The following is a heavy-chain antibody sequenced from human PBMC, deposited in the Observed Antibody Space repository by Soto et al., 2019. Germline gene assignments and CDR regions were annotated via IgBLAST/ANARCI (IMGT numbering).Heavy chain of an antibody. V-gene: IGHV1-8*01. CDR3: ARGGDVFWSSQLSYCYIDV. CDR2: MNPNSGNT. J-gene: IGHJ6*03. Sequence: ASVKVSCKASGYTFTSYDINWVRQATGQGLEWMGWMNPNSGNTGYAQKFQGRVTMTRNTSISTAYMELSSLRSEDTAVYYCARGGDVFWSSQLSYCYIDVWGKGTTVTGSS. D-gene: IGHD3-3*01. CDR1: GYTFTSYD.